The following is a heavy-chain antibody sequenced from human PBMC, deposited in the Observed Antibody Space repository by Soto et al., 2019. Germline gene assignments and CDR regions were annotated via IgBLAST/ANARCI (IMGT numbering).Heavy chain of an antibody. CDR1: GYTFTSYG. D-gene: IGHD6-6*01. J-gene: IGHJ6*02. CDR3: ARDSWGLSSLGVLGSFYYYYGMDV. V-gene: IGHV1-18*04. Sequence: VASVKVSCKASGYTFTSYGISWVRQAPGQGREWMGWISAYNGNTKYAQKLQGRVTMTTDTSTSTAYMELRSLRSDDTAVYYCARDSWGLSSLGVLGSFYYYYGMDVWGQGTPVTVSS. CDR2: ISAYNGNT.